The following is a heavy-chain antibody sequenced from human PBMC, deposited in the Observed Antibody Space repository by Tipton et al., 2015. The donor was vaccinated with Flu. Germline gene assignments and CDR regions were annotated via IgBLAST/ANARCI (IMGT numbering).Heavy chain of an antibody. D-gene: IGHD2-15*01. Sequence: SLRLSCAASGFTFSDFGMHWVRQAPGRGLEWVAVIWNDGNDKYSADSVKGRFTISRDNSKNTLYLQMNSLRPEDTAVYYCAKVTGYCSGGRCYSDSYNYYCYAMDVWGQGTTVTVSS. CDR1: GFTFSDFG. CDR2: IWNDGNDK. CDR3: AKVTGYCSGGRCYSDSYNYYCYAMDV. J-gene: IGHJ6*02. V-gene: IGHV3-30*18.